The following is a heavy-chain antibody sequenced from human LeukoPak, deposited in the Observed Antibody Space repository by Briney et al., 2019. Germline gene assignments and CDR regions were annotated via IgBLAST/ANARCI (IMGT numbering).Heavy chain of an antibody. J-gene: IGHJ4*02. D-gene: IGHD4-17*01. CDR2: ISASGGST. CDR1: GFTFSSYG. V-gene: IGHV3-23*01. CDR3: ARDKYGDYGLIDY. Sequence: GGSLRLSCAASGFTFSSYGMSWVRQGPGKGLEWVSVISASGGSTYHGDSVKGRFIISRDNSKNTLYLQLSSLRAEDTAVYYCARDKYGDYGLIDYWGQGTLVTVSS.